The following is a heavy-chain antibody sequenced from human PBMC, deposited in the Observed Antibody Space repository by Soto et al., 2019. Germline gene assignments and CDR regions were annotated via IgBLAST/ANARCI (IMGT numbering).Heavy chain of an antibody. CDR3: ARCSGYAYYYYGMDV. CDR1: GYSFTSYW. Sequence: PGESLKISCKGSGYSFTSYWIGWVRQMPGKGLEWMGIIYPGDSDTRYSPSFQGQVTTSADNSISTAYLQWSSLKASDTAMYYCARCSGYAYYYYGMDVWGQGTTVTVSS. CDR2: IYPGDSDT. D-gene: IGHD3-22*01. J-gene: IGHJ6*02. V-gene: IGHV5-51*01.